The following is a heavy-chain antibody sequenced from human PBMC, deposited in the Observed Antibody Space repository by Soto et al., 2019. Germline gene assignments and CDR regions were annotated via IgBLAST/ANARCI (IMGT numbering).Heavy chain of an antibody. D-gene: IGHD5-18*01. CDR2: INAGNGNT. CDR3: ARGLNGYSHYFDY. V-gene: IGHV1-3*01. CDR1: GYTFTGYY. Sequence: ASVKVSCKASGYTFTGYYMHWVRQAPGQRLEWMGWINAGNGNTKYSQKFQGRVTITRDTSASTAYMELSSLRSEDTAVYYCARGLNGYSHYFDYWGQGTLVTVSS. J-gene: IGHJ4*02.